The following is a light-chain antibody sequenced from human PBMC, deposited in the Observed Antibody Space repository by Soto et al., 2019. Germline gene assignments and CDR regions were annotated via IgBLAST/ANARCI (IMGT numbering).Light chain of an antibody. CDR1: SSDVGGSNY. V-gene: IGLV2-11*01. J-gene: IGLJ1*01. Sequence: QSALNQPRSVSGSPGQSVTISCTGTSSDVGGSNYVSWYQQHPGKAPNLMIYDVTKRPSGVPDRFSGSKSDNTASLTISGLQAEDEADYYCCSYAGRYVFGTGTKLTVL. CDR2: DVT. CDR3: CSYAGRYV.